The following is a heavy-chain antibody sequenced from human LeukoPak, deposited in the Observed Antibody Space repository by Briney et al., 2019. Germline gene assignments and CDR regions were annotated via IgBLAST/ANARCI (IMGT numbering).Heavy chain of an antibody. CDR3: AKGSSNGRPYYFDY. Sequence: GGSLRLSCAASGFTFSSYVMSWVRQAPGKGLEWVSALSGGGDSTYYVDSVEGRFTTSRDNSENTLYLQMNSLRAEDTAVYYCAKGSSNGRPYYFDYWGQGALVTVSS. V-gene: IGHV3-23*01. CDR1: GFTFSSYV. CDR2: LSGGGDST. D-gene: IGHD2-8*01. J-gene: IGHJ4*02.